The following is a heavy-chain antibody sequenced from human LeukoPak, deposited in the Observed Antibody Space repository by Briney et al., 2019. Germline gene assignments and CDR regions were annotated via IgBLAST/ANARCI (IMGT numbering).Heavy chain of an antibody. CDR3: ARNGPHYYDKSGYPDS. D-gene: IGHD3-22*01. V-gene: IGHV4-59*01. J-gene: IGHJ4*02. CDR2: IYYSGST. CDR1: GGSISSYY. Sequence: PSETLSLTCSVSGGSISSYYWSWIRQPPGKGLEWIGNIYYSGSTNKNPSLKSRVTILVDTSKNQFFLKLNSVTAADTAVYYCARNGPHYYDKSGYPDSWGQGTLVTVSS.